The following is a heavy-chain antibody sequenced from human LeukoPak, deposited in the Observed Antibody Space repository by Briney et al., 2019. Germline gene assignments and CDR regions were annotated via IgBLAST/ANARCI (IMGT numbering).Heavy chain of an antibody. D-gene: IGHD6-13*01. CDR3: ARRCGVIAAPFDY. V-gene: IGHV4-39*01. CDR2: IYYSGST. CDR1: GGSISSSSYY. J-gene: IGHJ4*02. Sequence: PSETLSLTCTVSGGSISSSSYYWGWIRQPPGKGLEWIGSIYYSGSTYYNPSLKSRVTISVDTSKNQFSLKLSSVTAADTAVYYCARRCGVIAAPFDYWGQGTLVTVSS.